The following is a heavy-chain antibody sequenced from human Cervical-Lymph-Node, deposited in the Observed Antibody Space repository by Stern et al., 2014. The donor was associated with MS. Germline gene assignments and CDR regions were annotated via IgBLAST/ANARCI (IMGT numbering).Heavy chain of an antibody. D-gene: IGHD5-18*01. V-gene: IGHV3-30*03. CDR1: GFRFSRYG. J-gene: IGHJ4*02. Sequence: VQLVASGGGVLQPGRSLRRCCEASGFRFSRYGINGVRQASGTGLEWVAVISYDGSNTHYGVSVKGRFTISRDNSKNMLFLHMNSLSAEDTAVYYCVTGRGYMSGQPDFDHWGQGALVTVTS. CDR3: VTGRGYMSGQPDFDH. CDR2: ISYDGSNT.